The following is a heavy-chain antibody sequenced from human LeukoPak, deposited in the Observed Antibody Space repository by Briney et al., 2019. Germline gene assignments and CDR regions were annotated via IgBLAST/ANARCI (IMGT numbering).Heavy chain of an antibody. CDR1: GYTFTSYG. J-gene: IGHJ4*02. Sequence: ASVKVSCKASGYTFTSYGISWVRQAPGQGLEWMGWISAYNGNTNYAQKLQGRVTMTTDTSTSTAYMELRSLRSDDTAVYYCATGPYTDYSSGWTVDYWGQGTLVTVSS. V-gene: IGHV1-18*01. D-gene: IGHD6-19*01. CDR2: ISAYNGNT. CDR3: ATGPYTDYSSGWTVDY.